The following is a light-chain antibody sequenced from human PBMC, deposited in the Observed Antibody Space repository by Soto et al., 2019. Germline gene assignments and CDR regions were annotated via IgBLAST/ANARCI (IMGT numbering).Light chain of an antibody. CDR3: AGWYDSLSGREV. V-gene: IGLV1-47*01. J-gene: IGLJ3*02. CDR1: SSNIGANY. CDR2: RDN. Sequence: QSVLTQPPSASGTPGQRVTISCSGSSSNIGANYVYWYQQLPGAAPKLLIYRDNQRPSGVPYRFSGSKSGTSTSLAISGLRSEDEADYYCAGWYDSLSGREVFGGGTKLTVL.